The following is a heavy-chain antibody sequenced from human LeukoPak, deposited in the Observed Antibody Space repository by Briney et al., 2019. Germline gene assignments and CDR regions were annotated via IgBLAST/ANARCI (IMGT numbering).Heavy chain of an antibody. CDR2: INPNSGGT. V-gene: IGHV1-2*02. J-gene: IGHJ4*02. D-gene: IGHD3-3*01. CDR3: ARDWSIFGVVIMYDY. Sequence: ASVKVSCKASGYTFTGYYMHWVRQAPGQGLEWMGWINPNSGGTNYAQKFQGRVTMTRDTSISTAYMELSRLRSDDTAVYYCARDWSIFGVVIMYDYWGQGTLVTVSS. CDR1: GYTFTGYY.